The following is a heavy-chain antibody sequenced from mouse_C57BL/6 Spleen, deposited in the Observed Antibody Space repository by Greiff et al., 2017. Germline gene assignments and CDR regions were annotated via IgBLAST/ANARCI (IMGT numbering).Heavy chain of an antibody. Sequence: DVKLVESGGGLVKPGGSLKLSCAASGFTFSDYGMHWVRQAPEKGLEWVAYISSGSSTIYYADTVKGRFTISRDNAKNTLFLQMTSLRSEDTAMYYCARGGSSGYWFAYWGQGTLVTVSA. J-gene: IGHJ3*01. CDR2: ISSGSSTI. CDR3: ARGGSSGYWFAY. CDR1: GFTFSDYG. V-gene: IGHV5-17*01. D-gene: IGHD3-2*02.